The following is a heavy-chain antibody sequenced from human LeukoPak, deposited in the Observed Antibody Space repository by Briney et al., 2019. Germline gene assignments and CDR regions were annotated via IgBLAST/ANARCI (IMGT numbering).Heavy chain of an antibody. CDR3: AREGYDILTGYSPFGY. V-gene: IGHV4-4*07. J-gene: IGHJ4*02. Sequence: ASETLSLTCTVSGGSISSYYWSWIRQPAGKGLEWIGRIYTSGSTNYNPSLKSRVTISVDTSKNQFSLKLSSVTAADTAVYYCAREGYDILTGYSPFGYWGQGTLVTVSS. CDR1: GGSISSYY. D-gene: IGHD3-9*01. CDR2: IYTSGST.